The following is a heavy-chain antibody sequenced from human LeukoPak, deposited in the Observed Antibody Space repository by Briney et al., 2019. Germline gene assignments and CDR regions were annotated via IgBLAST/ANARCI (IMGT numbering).Heavy chain of an antibody. J-gene: IGHJ4*02. CDR1: GYTFTSYY. Sequence: ASVKVSCKASGYTFTSYYMHWVRQAPGQGLERMGIINPSGGSTSYAQKFQGRVTMTRDTSTSTVYMELSSLRSEDTAVYYCARDGRYSGYDPPLFDYWGQGTLVTVSS. V-gene: IGHV1-46*03. D-gene: IGHD5-12*01. CDR2: INPSGGST. CDR3: ARDGRYSGYDPPLFDY.